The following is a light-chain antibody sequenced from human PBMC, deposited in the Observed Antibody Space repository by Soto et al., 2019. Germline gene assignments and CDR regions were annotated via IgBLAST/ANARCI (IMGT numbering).Light chain of an antibody. V-gene: IGKV3-15*01. Sequence: EIVMTQSPATLSVSPGERATLSCRASQSVSSNLAWYQQKPGQAPGLLIYGASTRATGIPARFSGSGSGTEFTLTISSLQSEDFAVYYCQQYNNWLMYTFGQGTKLEIK. CDR3: QQYNNWLMYT. CDR2: GAS. CDR1: QSVSSN. J-gene: IGKJ2*01.